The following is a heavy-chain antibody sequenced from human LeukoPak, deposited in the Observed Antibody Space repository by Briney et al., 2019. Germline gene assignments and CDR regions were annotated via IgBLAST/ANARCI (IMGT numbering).Heavy chain of an antibody. V-gene: IGHV3-23*01. CDR3: AKGMGTAYGYFDL. D-gene: IGHD7-27*01. CDR2: ITGSGDTT. J-gene: IGHJ2*01. CDR1: GFIFSNYA. Sequence: GGSLRLSCAASGFIFSNYAMIWARQAPGKGLEWVSGITGSGDTTHYGDSMKGRFTISRDNSKNTLILQMNSLTVEDSAIYYCAKGMGTAYGYFDLWGRGTLVTVSA.